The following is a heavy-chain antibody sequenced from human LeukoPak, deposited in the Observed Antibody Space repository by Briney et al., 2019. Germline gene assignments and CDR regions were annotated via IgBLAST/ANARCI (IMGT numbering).Heavy chain of an antibody. J-gene: IGHJ4*02. CDR2: ISYDGGNK. Sequence: GGSLRLSCAASGFTFSDYGMHWVRQAPGKGLEWVALISYDGGNKFYADSVRDRFTISRDNSKNTLFLQMNSLRIEDTAMYYCAKGFEVRGARRPKDYWGQGTLVIVSS. V-gene: IGHV3-30*18. D-gene: IGHD3-10*01. CDR1: GFTFSDYG. CDR3: AKGFEVRGARRPKDY.